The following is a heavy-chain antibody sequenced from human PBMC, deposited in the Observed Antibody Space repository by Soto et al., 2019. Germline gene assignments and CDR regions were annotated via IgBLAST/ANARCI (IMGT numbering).Heavy chain of an antibody. CDR1: GYTFSTYG. Sequence: QVQLVQSGAEVKKPGASVKVSCKASGYTFSTYGFSWVRQAPGQGLEWMGWIGAYNDDTNYAQNFQGRVTMTTDTSTNTSYMELRNLRSDDTAVYFCARDWRGEEGFDPWGQGTLVTVSS. D-gene: IGHD3-3*01. CDR2: IGAYNDDT. J-gene: IGHJ5*02. CDR3: ARDWRGEEGFDP. V-gene: IGHV1-18*01.